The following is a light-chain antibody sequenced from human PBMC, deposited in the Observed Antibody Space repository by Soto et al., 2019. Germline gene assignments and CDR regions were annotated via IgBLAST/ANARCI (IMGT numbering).Light chain of an antibody. Sequence: EIVLTQSPATQSLSPGERATLSCRASQSISSHLAWYQQKPGQAPRLLIYGASNRATGIPARFSGSGSGTDFTLTISSLEPEDFAVYYCQQRINWPLTFGGGTKVEIK. CDR2: GAS. J-gene: IGKJ4*01. V-gene: IGKV3-11*01. CDR3: QQRINWPLT. CDR1: QSISSH.